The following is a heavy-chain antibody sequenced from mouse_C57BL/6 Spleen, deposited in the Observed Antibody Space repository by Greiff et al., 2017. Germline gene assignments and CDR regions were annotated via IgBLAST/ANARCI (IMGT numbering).Heavy chain of an antibody. CDR3: ARGEPLDRDY. CDR1: GYTFTSYW. D-gene: IGHD6-1*01. V-gene: IGHV1-50*01. Sequence: VKLQQPGAELVKPGASVKLSCKASGYTFTSYWMQWVKQRPGQGLEWIGEIDPSDSYTNYNQKFKGKATLTVDTSSSTAYMQLSSLTSEDSAVYYCARGEPLDRDYWGQGTTLTVSS. J-gene: IGHJ2*01. CDR2: IDPSDSYT.